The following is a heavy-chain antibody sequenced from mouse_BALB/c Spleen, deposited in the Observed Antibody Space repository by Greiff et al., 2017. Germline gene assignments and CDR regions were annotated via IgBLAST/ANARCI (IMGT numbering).Heavy chain of an antibody. Sequence: EVQVVESGGGLVKPGGSLKLSCAASGFAFSSYDMSWVRQTPEKRLEWVAYISSGGGSTYYPDTVKGRFTISRDNAKNTLYLQMSSLKSEDTAMYYCARQGPWFAYWGQGTLVTVSA. CDR1: GFAFSSYD. V-gene: IGHV5-12-1*01. CDR3: ARQGPWFAY. J-gene: IGHJ3*01. CDR2: ISSGGGST.